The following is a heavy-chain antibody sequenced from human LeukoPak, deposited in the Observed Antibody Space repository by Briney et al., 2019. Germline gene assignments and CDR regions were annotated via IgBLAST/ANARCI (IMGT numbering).Heavy chain of an antibody. J-gene: IGHJ6*02. Sequence: SVKVSCKASGGTLNSYAISWVRQAPGQGLEWMGGIIPIFGTANYAQKFQGGVTITADESTSTAYMALSSLRSEDTAVYYCASRYCSGGRCDSSYYYYYGMDVWGQGPRSPSP. CDR1: GGTLNSYA. CDR2: IIPIFGTA. D-gene: IGHD2-15*01. CDR3: ASRYCSGGRCDSSYYYYYGMDV. V-gene: IGHV1-69*13.